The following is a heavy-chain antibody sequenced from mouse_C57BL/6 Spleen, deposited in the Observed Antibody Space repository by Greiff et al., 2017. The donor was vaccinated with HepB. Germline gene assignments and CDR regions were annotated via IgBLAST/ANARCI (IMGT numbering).Heavy chain of an antibody. Sequence: VQLQQSGPELVKPGASVKISCKASGYAFSSSWMNWVKQRPGKGLEWIGRIYPGDGDTNYNGKFKGKATLTADKSSSTAYMQLRSLTSEDSAVYFCARGNGIYYDYAWFAYWGQGTLVTVSA. J-gene: IGHJ3*01. CDR1: GYAFSSSW. CDR2: IYPGDGDT. V-gene: IGHV1-82*01. D-gene: IGHD2-4*01. CDR3: ARGNGIYYDYAWFAY.